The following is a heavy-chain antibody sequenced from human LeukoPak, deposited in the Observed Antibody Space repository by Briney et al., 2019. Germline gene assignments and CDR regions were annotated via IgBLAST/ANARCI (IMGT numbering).Heavy chain of an antibody. CDR3: ARGKGGRYGLAEWYFDL. Sequence: SETLSLTCTVSGGSISSYYWSWIRQPPGKGLEWIGYIYYSGSTNYNPSLKSRVTISVDTSKNQFSLKLSSVTAADTAVYYCARGKGGRYGLAEWYFDLWGRGTLVTVSS. CDR1: GGSISSYY. CDR2: IYYSGST. V-gene: IGHV4-59*12. D-gene: IGHD1-26*01. J-gene: IGHJ2*01.